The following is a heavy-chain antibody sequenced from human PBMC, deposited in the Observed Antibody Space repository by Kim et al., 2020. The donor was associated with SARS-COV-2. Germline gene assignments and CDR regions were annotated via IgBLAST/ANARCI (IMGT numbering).Heavy chain of an antibody. J-gene: IGHJ3*02. CDR3: AKDPGWVVTAAAFDI. Sequence: GGSLRLSCAASGFTFSSYGMHWVRQAPGKGLEWVAVISYDGSNKYYADSVKGRFTISRDNSKNTLYLQMNSLRAEDTAVYYCAKDPGWVVTAAAFDIWG. V-gene: IGHV3-30*18. D-gene: IGHD2-21*02. CDR1: GFTFSSYG. CDR2: ISYDGSNK.